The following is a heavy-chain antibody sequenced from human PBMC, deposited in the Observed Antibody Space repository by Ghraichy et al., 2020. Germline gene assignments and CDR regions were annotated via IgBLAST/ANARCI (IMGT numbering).Heavy chain of an antibody. CDR3: ARDRAYKSFDY. V-gene: IGHV3-7*03. Sequence: LSLTCARSGVSFTASWLSWVRQAPGEGLEWVVGIKQDGSEKYHVDSVKGRFTISRDNAKNSLYLQMNSLRVQDTAVYYCARDRAYKSFDYWGQGILVTVSS. D-gene: IGHD5-24*01. CDR1: GVSFTASW. CDR2: IKQDGSEK. J-gene: IGHJ4*02.